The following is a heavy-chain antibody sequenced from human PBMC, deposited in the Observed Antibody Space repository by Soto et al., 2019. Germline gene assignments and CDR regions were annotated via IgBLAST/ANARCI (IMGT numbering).Heavy chain of an antibody. CDR1: GFTFSSYA. Sequence: GGSLRLSCAASGFTFSSYAMSWVRQAPGKGLEWVSSISSSGGSTYYADSVKGRFTISRDNAKNTLYLQMNSLRAEDTAVYYCARDRGYCSSTSCSQFGYWGQGTLVTVSS. V-gene: IGHV3-23*01. CDR3: ARDRGYCSSTSCSQFGY. J-gene: IGHJ4*02. D-gene: IGHD2-2*01. CDR2: ISSSGGST.